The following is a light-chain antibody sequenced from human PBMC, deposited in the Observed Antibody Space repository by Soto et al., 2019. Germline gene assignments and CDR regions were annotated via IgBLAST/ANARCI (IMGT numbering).Light chain of an antibody. CDR3: QQSFTTPLT. CDR2: AAS. V-gene: IGKV1-39*01. CDR1: QSISSW. Sequence: QMTHSPSALSTSGVARFTRTCWASQSISSWLAWYQQKPGKDPKLLIYAASSLRSGVPSRFSGSGSGTDFNLTINSLQPDDFATYFCQQSFTTPLTFGGGTKVDIK. J-gene: IGKJ4*01.